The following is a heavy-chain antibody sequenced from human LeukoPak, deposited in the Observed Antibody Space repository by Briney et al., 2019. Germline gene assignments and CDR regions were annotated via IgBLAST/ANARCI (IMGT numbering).Heavy chain of an antibody. J-gene: IGHJ4*02. Sequence: SETLSLTCTVSGGPISSSSYYWGWIRQPPGKGLEWIGSIYYSGSTYYNPSLKSRVTISVDTSKNQFSLKLSSVTAADTAVYYCARRGQWLIIDYWGQGTLATVSS. V-gene: IGHV4-39*01. D-gene: IGHD6-19*01. CDR1: GGPISSSSYY. CDR3: ARRGQWLIIDY. CDR2: IYYSGST.